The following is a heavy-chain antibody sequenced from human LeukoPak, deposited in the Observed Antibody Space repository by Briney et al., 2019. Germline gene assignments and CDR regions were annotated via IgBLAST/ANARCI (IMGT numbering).Heavy chain of an antibody. CDR1: GDTISSYY. D-gene: IGHD2-15*01. CDR3: ARALNPLPGTYYFDY. V-gene: IGHV4-4*07. Sequence: TSETLSLTCTVSGDTISSYYWNWIRQPAGKGLEWIGRIYISGSTNYNSSLQSRVTMSVDTSKNQFSLKLSSVTAADTAVYYCARALNPLPGTYYFDYWGQGTLVTVSS. CDR2: IYISGST. J-gene: IGHJ4*02.